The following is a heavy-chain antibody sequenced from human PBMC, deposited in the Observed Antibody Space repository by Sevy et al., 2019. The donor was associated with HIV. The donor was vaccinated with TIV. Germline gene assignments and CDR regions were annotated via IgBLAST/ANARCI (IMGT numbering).Heavy chain of an antibody. CDR2: ISGSGDIT. V-gene: IGHV3-23*01. J-gene: IGHJ6*02. Sequence: GGSLRLSCAASGFDFINYGMSWVRQAPGKGLEWVSVISGSGDITNHADSVKGRFVISRDNSKDTMYLQLNSLRAEDTAVYYCAKDIRVALVVPSPGYGMDVWGHGTSVTVSS. CDR1: GFDFINYG. D-gene: IGHD2-15*01. CDR3: AKDIRVALVVPSPGYGMDV.